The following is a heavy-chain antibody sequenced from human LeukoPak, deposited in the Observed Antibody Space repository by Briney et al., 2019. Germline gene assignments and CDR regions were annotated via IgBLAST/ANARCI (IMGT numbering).Heavy chain of an antibody. CDR2: INQSGGA. V-gene: IGHV4-34*01. Sequence: SETLSLSCAVSGGSFNDYFWSWIRQAPGKGLEWIGEINQSGGANYKPSLKSRVTISIDTSRNQFSLKVNSMTAADTAVYYCARGGDFLTGYYYFEYWGQGSLVTVSA. CDR1: GGSFNDYF. J-gene: IGHJ4*02. CDR3: ARGGDFLTGYYYFEY. D-gene: IGHD3-9*01.